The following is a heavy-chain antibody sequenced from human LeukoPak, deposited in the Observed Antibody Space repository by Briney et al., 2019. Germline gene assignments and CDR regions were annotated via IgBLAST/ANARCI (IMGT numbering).Heavy chain of an antibody. CDR2: ISAYNGNT. CDR1: GYTFTSYG. CDR3: ARGPHYDFRSGYYVRSPNWFDP. Sequence: ASVKVSCKASGYTFTSYGISWVRQAPGQGLEWMGWISAYNGNTNYAQKLQGRVTMTTDTSTSTAYMELRSLRSDDTAVYYCARGPHYDFRSGYYVRSPNWFDPWGQGTLVTVSS. V-gene: IGHV1-18*01. D-gene: IGHD3-3*01. J-gene: IGHJ5*02.